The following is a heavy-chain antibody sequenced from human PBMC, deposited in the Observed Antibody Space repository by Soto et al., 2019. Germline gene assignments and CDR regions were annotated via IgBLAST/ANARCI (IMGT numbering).Heavy chain of an antibody. CDR3: ARSPDYGDNSGDWFDP. Sequence: GESLKISCKDSGYSFTSYWIAWVRQMPGKGLEWMGRIDPSDSYTNYSPSFQGQVTISADKSISTAYLQWSSLKASDTAMYYCARSPDYGDNSGDWFDPLGQGTLVTVSS. CDR2: IDPSDSYT. CDR1: GYSFTSYW. D-gene: IGHD4-17*01. J-gene: IGHJ5*02. V-gene: IGHV5-10-1*04.